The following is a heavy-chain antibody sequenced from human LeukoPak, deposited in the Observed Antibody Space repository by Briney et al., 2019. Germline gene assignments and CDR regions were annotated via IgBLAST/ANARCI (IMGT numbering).Heavy chain of an antibody. CDR3: TSVSYYDSSGYYSQFYFDY. V-gene: IGHV3-73*01. CDR1: GFTSSGSA. CDR2: IRSKANSYAT. D-gene: IGHD3-22*01. Sequence: PGGSLRLSCAASGFTSSGSAMHWVRQASGKGLEWVGRIRSKANSYATAYAASVKGRFTISRDDSKNTAYLQMNSLKTEDTAVYYCTSVSYYDSSGYYSQFYFDYWGQGTLVTVSS. J-gene: IGHJ4*02.